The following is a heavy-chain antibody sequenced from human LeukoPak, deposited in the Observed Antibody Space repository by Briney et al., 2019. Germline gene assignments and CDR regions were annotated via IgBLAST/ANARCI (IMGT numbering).Heavy chain of an antibody. CDR3: ARDRAWNYFDY. D-gene: IGHD3-3*01. CDR1: GFTFSRHG. V-gene: IGHV3-30*03. CDR2: ISNDGSRK. Sequence: GRSLRLSCAPSGFTFSRHGMHWVRRAPGKGLEWVAIISNDGSRKYYAHSVEGRFTISRDNSKNTLYLQMDSLRAEDTAVYYCARDRAWNYFDYWGQGTLVTVSS. J-gene: IGHJ4*02.